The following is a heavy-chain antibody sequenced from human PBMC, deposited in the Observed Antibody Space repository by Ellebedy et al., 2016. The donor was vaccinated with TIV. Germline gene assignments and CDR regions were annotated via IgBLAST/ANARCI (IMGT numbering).Heavy chain of an antibody. J-gene: IGHJ4*02. CDR3: ARANQQGVVVVGPAPNFDF. Sequence: ASVKVSCKASGYTFSNYDINWVRQATGQGLEWLGWINPNSGNTGYAQKFQGRVTMTTDTSTSTAFMEVRSLRSDETAVYYCARANQQGVVVVGPAPNFDFWGQGTLVTVSS. CDR1: GYTFSNYD. D-gene: IGHD2-15*01. V-gene: IGHV1-8*01. CDR2: INPNSGNT.